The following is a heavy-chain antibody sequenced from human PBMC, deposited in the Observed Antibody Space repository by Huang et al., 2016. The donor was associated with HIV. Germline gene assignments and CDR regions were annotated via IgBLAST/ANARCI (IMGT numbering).Heavy chain of an antibody. Sequence: QVQLVESGGGVVQPGRSLRLSCAASRFTFSNYAMHWVRQAPGKGLGWVAVISYDGSNKYYADSVKGRFTISRDNSKNTLYLQMNSLRAEDTAVYYCARDLWLRDLYYYYYMDVWGKGTTVTVSS. V-gene: IGHV3-30-3*01. CDR1: RFTFSNYA. D-gene: IGHD5-12*01. J-gene: IGHJ6*03. CDR2: ISYDGSNK. CDR3: ARDLWLRDLYYYYYMDV.